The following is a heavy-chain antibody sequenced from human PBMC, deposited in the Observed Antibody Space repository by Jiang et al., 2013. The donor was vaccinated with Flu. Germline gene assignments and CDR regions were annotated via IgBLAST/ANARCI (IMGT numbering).Heavy chain of an antibody. CDR2: ISSSGSYT. Sequence: VESGGGLVKPGGSLRLSCATSGFTFSDYYMNWIRQAPGKGLEWVSYISSSGSYTNYADSVKGRFTISRDNAKNSLYLLMNSLRAEDTAVYYCARRYCSGGSCYPMTFDYWGQGTLVTVSS. J-gene: IGHJ4*02. V-gene: IGHV3-11*06. CDR3: ARRYCSGGSCYPMTFDY. D-gene: IGHD2-15*01. CDR1: GFTFSDYY.